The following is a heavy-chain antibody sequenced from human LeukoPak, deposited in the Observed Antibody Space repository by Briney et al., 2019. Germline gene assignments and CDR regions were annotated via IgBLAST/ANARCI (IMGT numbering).Heavy chain of an antibody. V-gene: IGHV1-2*02. J-gene: IGHJ6*03. CDR2: INPNSGGT. Sequence: ASVKVSCKASGYTFTGYYMHWVRQAPGQGLEWMGWINPNSGGTNYAQKFQGRVTMTRDTSISTAYMELSRLRSDDTAVYYCARGSYYDILTGHLDDYYYMDVWGKGTTVTISS. CDR3: ARGSYYDILTGHLDDYYYMDV. D-gene: IGHD3-9*01. CDR1: GYTFTGYY.